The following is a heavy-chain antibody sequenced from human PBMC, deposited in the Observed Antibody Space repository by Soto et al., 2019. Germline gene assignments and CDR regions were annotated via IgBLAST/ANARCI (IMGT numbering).Heavy chain of an antibody. CDR1: GYTFTGYY. J-gene: IGHJ4*02. D-gene: IGHD2-8*01. CDR3: ARAPVEDCTNCVCFYYFDY. V-gene: IGHV1-2*02. Sequence: ASVKVSCKASGYTFTGYYMHWVRQAPGQGLEWMGWINPNSGGTNYAQKFQGRVTMTRDTSISTAYMELSRLRSDDTAVYYCARAPVEDCTNCVCFYYFDYWGQGTLVTVSS. CDR2: INPNSGGT.